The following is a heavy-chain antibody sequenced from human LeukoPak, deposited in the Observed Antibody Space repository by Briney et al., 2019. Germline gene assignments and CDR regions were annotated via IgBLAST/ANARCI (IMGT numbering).Heavy chain of an antibody. V-gene: IGHV4-30-4*01. D-gene: IGHD2-2*01. CDR1: GGSISSGDYY. CDR3: ARNAARDCTSTACWPRWFDP. J-gene: IGHJ5*02. CDR2: IHYSGLT. Sequence: PSETLSLTCTVSGGSISSGDYYWRWIRQPPGKGLEWIAYIHYSGLTSYNTSLKSRVTISVDTSKNQFSLKLNSVTAADTAVYYCARNAARDCTSTACWPRWFDPWGQGTLVTVSS.